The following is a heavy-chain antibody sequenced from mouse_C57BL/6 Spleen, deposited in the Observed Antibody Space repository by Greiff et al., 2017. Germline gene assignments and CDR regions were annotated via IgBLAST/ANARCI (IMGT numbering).Heavy chain of an antibody. J-gene: IGHJ2*01. CDR1: GYAFSSSW. CDR2: IYPGDGDT. D-gene: IGHD1-1*01. V-gene: IGHV1-82*01. Sequence: VKLQESGPELVKPGASVKISCKASGYAFSSSWMNWVKQRPGKGLEWIGRIYPGDGDTNYNGKFKGKATLTADKSSSTAYMQLSSLTSEDSAVYFCARDGITTYFDYWGQGTTLTVSS. CDR3: ARDGITTYFDY.